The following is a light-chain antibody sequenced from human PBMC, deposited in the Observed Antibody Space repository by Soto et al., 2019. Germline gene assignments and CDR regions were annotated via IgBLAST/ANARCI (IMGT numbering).Light chain of an antibody. Sequence: DIQMTQSPSSLSASVGDRVTITCRASQSISSYLNWYQQKAGTAPKLLIYAASSLQSGVPSRLSGSGSGTDFTLTISSLQPEDFATYHCQQSYSSPRTFGQGTKLEIK. V-gene: IGKV1-39*01. CDR3: QQSYSSPRT. J-gene: IGKJ2*01. CDR2: AAS. CDR1: QSISSY.